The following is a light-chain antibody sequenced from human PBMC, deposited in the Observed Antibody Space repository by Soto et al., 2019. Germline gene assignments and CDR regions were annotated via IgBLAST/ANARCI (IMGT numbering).Light chain of an antibody. CDR2: DAS. CDR3: QQYNSYWT. CDR1: QSISSW. V-gene: IGKV1-5*01. J-gene: IGKJ1*01. Sequence: DIQMTQSPSTLSASVGDRVTITCRASQSISSWLAWYQQKPGKAPKFLIYDASSLESGVPSRFSGSGSGTEFTLTISSLQPDDFATYYCQQYNSYWTVGQGTKVDSK.